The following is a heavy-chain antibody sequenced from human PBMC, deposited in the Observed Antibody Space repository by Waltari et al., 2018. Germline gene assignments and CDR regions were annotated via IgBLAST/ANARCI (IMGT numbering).Heavy chain of an antibody. J-gene: IGHJ4*02. V-gene: IGHV1-69*14. CDR1: GGTFSSYA. CDR3: AREYYDFWSGYSRHPRYYFDY. Sequence: QVQLVQSGAEVKKPGSSVKVSCKASGGTFSSYAISWVRQAPGQGLDWMGGIIPIFGTANYAQKFQGRVTITADKSTSTAYMELSSLRSEDTAVYYCAREYYDFWSGYSRHPRYYFDYWGQGTLVTVSS. D-gene: IGHD3-3*01. CDR2: IIPIFGTA.